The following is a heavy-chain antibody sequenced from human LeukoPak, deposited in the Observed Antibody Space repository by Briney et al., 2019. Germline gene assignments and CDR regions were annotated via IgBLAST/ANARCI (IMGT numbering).Heavy chain of an antibody. Sequence: GGSLRLSSAASGFTVSSNYMSWVRQAPGKGLEWVSVIYSGGSTYYADSVKGRFTISRDNSKNTLYLQMNSLRAEDTAVYYCARARGGYGGNWVDYYYYMDVWGKGTTVTVSS. CDR3: ARARGGYGGNWVDYYYYMDV. CDR1: GFTVSSNY. V-gene: IGHV3-53*01. D-gene: IGHD4-23*01. J-gene: IGHJ6*03. CDR2: IYSGGST.